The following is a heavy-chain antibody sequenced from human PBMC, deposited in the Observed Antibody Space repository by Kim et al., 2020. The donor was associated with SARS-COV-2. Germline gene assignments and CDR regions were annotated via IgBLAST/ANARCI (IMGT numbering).Heavy chain of an antibody. V-gene: IGHV4-59*01. Sequence: SETLSLTCTVSGGSISSYYWSWIRQPPGKGLEWIGYIYYSGSTNYNPSLKSRVTISVDTSKNQFSLKLSSVTAADTAVYYCARDRGSSSLVYYYGMDVWGQGTTVTVSS. CDR2: IYYSGST. CDR3: ARDRGSSSLVYYYGMDV. J-gene: IGHJ6*02. CDR1: GGSISSYY. D-gene: IGHD6-13*01.